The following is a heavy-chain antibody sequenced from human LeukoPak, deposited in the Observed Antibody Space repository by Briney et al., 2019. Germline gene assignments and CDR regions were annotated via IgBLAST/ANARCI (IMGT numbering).Heavy chain of an antibody. Sequence: GASVKVSCKASGYTFSNYDINWVRQVTGQGLEWMGGIIPVFGTANYAQKFQGRVTITADESTSTAYMELSSLRSGDTAVYYCARSHYDSSGYYSRGAAFDIWGQGTMVTVSS. J-gene: IGHJ3*02. CDR3: ARSHYDSSGYYSRGAAFDI. CDR2: IIPVFGTA. CDR1: GYTFSNYD. D-gene: IGHD3-22*01. V-gene: IGHV1-69*13.